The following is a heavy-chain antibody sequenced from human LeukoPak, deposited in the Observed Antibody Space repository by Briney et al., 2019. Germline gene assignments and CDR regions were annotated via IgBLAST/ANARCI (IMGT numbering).Heavy chain of an antibody. CDR1: GFTFDDYA. CDR3: AKSSASSGSYYFDY. V-gene: IGHV3-9*01. J-gene: IGHJ4*02. D-gene: IGHD6-19*01. CDR2: ISWNSGSI. Sequence: PGGSLRLSCAASGFTFDDYAMHWVRQAPGKGLEWVSGISWNSGSIGYADSVKGRFTISGDNAKNSLYLQMNSLRAEDTALYYCAKSSASSGSYYFDYWGQGTLVTVSS.